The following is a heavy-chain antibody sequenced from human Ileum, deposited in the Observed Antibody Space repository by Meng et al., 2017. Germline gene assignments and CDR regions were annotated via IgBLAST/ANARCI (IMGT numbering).Heavy chain of an antibody. J-gene: IGHJ4*02. V-gene: IGHV7-4-1*02. CDR2: INTNTGNP. CDR3: ATSGGGFDY. Sequence: QVQLVHAGFELNKPGASVKVSCKACRYTFTNYDLNWVRQAPGQGLEWMGLINTNTGNPTYAQGFTGRFVFSLDTSVNTAHLQISTLTAEDTAVYYCATSGGGFDYWGQGALVTVSS. CDR1: RYTFTNYD. D-gene: IGHD1-26*01.